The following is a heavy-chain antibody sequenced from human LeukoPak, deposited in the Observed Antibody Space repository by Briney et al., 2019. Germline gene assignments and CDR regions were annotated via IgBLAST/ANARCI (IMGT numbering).Heavy chain of an antibody. V-gene: IGHV1-24*01. J-gene: IGHJ4*02. Sequence: ASVKVSCKVSGYTLTELSMHWVRQAPGKGLEWMGGFDPEDGETIYAQKFQGRVTMAEDTSTDTAYMELSSLRSEDTAVYYCATGGVRRYFDWLLSKPFDYWGQGTLVTVSS. D-gene: IGHD3-9*01. CDR2: FDPEDGET. CDR1: GYTLTELS. CDR3: ATGGVRRYFDWLLSKPFDY.